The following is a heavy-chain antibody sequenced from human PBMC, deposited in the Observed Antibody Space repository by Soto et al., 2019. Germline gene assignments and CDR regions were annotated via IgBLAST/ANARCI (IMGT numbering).Heavy chain of an antibody. CDR1: GFTFSSYD. CDR2: IGTAGDT. D-gene: IGHD2-15*01. V-gene: IGHV3-13*01. Sequence: EVQLVESGGGLVQPGGSLRLSCAASGFTFSSYDMHWVRQATGKGLEWVSAIGTAGDTYYPGSVKGRFTISRENAKNSLYLQMNSLRAGDTAVYYCARAVGYCSGGSCYSPWYFDLWGRGTLVTVSS. J-gene: IGHJ2*01. CDR3: ARAVGYCSGGSCYSPWYFDL.